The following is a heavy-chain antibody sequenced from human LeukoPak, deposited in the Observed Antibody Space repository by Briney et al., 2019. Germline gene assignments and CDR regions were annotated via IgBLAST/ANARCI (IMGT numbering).Heavy chain of an antibody. CDR2: IWYDGSNK. CDR1: GFTFSSYG. J-gene: IGHJ3*02. CDR3: ARDLYSSSWYGAFDI. D-gene: IGHD6-13*01. Sequence: GGSLRVSCAASGFTFSSYGMHWVRQAPGKRLEWVAVIWYDGSNKYYADSVKGRFTISRDNSKNTLYLQMNSLRAEDTAVYYCARDLYSSSWYGAFDIWGQGTMVTVSS. V-gene: IGHV3-33*01.